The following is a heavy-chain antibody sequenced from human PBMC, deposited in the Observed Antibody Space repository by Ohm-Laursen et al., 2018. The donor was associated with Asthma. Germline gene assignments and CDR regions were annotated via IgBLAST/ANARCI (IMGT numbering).Heavy chain of an antibody. CDR1: GSTFSSYG. D-gene: IGHD2-2*01. CDR3: ARGYRYCSSTSCRDVNPARKNYYYGMDV. V-gene: IGHV3-30*03. J-gene: IGHJ6*02. CDR2: ISYDGSNK. Sequence: SLRLSCTAPGSTFSSYGVHWVRQAPGKGLEWVALISYDGSNKYYVDSVKGRFTISRDNSKNTLYLQVNSLRVEDTAVYYCARGYRYCSSTSCRDVNPARKNYYYGMDVWGQGTTVTVSS.